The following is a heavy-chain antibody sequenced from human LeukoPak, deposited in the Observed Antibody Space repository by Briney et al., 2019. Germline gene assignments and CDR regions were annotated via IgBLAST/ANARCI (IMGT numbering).Heavy chain of an antibody. CDR1: GGSISSYY. CDR3: ARASYSSSWYYFDY. Sequence: SETLSLTCTVSGGSISSYYWSWIRQPPGKGLEWIGYIYYSGSTNYSPSLKGRVTISVDTSKNQFSLKLSSVTAADTAVYYCARASYSSSWYYFDYWGQGTLVTVSS. D-gene: IGHD6-13*01. V-gene: IGHV4-59*01. J-gene: IGHJ4*02. CDR2: IYYSGST.